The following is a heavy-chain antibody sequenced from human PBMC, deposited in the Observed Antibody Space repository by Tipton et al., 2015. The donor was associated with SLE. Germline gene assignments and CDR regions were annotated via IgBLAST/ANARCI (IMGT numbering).Heavy chain of an antibody. D-gene: IGHD5-12*01. CDR1: GGSISSGRYS. J-gene: IGHJ6*03. CDR2: IYHSGST. CDR3: ARDQVGYSGYTSFYYMDV. V-gene: IGHV4-30-2*01. Sequence: TLSLTCAVSGGSISSGRYSWNWIRQPPGKGLEWIGYIYHSGSTYYNPSLKSRVTISVDTSKNQFSLKLSSVTAADTAVYYCARDQVGYSGYTSFYYMDVWGKGTTVTVSS.